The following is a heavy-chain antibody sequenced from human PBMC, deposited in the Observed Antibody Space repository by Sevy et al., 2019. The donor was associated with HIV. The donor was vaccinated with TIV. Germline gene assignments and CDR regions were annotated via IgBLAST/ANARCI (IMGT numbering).Heavy chain of an antibody. Sequence: SETLSLTCAVYGGSFSGYYWSWIRQPPGKGLEWIGEINHSGSTNYNPSLKSRVTISVDTSKNQFSLKLSSVTAADTAVYYCARGLDFWSGYYTGIFWFHPWGQGTLVTVSS. CDR1: GGSFSGYY. J-gene: IGHJ5*02. CDR2: INHSGST. D-gene: IGHD3-3*01. V-gene: IGHV4-34*01. CDR3: ARGLDFWSGYYTGIFWFHP.